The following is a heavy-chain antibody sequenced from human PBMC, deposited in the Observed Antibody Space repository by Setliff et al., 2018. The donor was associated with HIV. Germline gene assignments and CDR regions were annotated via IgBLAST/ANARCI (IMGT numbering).Heavy chain of an antibody. D-gene: IGHD5-18*01. J-gene: IGHJ4*02. V-gene: IGHV4-39*07. Sequence: SETLSLTCNVSGGSISSSSYYWAWIRQPPGKGLEWIGSFHYSGSTSHNPSLRSRVTISVDTSKNQFSLKLRSVAAADTAVYYCARGGYRDGYDYWGQGTLVTVSS. CDR3: ARGGYRDGYDY. CDR1: GGSISSSSYY. CDR2: FHYSGST.